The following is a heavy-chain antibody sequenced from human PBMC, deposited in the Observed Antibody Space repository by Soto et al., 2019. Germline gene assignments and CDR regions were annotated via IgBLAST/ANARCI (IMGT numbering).Heavy chain of an antibody. V-gene: IGHV3-30*03. Sequence: QVQLAESGGGVVQPGRSLRLSCAASGFTFSRYGMHWVRQAPGKGLEWVAVISYDGSNKYYVDSVKGRFTVSRDNSKNTLYLQMNSLGSEDTAVYYCAREDVVAAREYFDHWGQGTLVTVSS. CDR1: GFTFSRYG. CDR3: AREDVVAAREYFDH. D-gene: IGHD2-15*01. J-gene: IGHJ4*02. CDR2: ISYDGSNK.